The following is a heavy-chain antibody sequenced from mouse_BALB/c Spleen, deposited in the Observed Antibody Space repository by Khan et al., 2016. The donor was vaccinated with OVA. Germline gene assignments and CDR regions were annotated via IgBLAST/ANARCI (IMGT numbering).Heavy chain of an antibody. Sequence: EVQLVETGPGLVKPSQSLSLTCTVTGYSITSGYGRNWIRQFPGNKLEWMGYISYSGSTNYNPSFKSRTPITRDTSKNQFFLQLNSVTTEDTAAYYCARTARIKYWGQGTTLTVSS. D-gene: IGHD1-2*01. CDR3: ARTARIKY. V-gene: IGHV3-2*02. CDR2: ISYSGST. CDR1: GYSITSGYG. J-gene: IGHJ2*01.